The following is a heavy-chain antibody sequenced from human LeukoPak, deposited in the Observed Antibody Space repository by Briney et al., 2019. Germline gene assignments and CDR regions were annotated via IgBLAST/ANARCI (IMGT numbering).Heavy chain of an antibody. CDR3: ARQGLVTLFDY. V-gene: IGHV1-18*01. J-gene: IGHJ4*02. Sequence: GESLKISRKGSGYTFTSYGISWVRQAPGQGLEWMGWISAYNGNTNYAQKLQGRVTMTTDTSTSTAYMELRSLRSDDTAVYYCARQGLVTLFDYWGQGTLVTVSS. CDR1: GYTFTSYG. D-gene: IGHD2-21*02. CDR2: ISAYNGNT.